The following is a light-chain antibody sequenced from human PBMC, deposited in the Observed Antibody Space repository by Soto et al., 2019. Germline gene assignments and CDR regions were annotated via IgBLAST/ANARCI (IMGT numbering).Light chain of an antibody. Sequence: QSVLTQPASVSGSPGQWVTISCTGLSSDVASYTYVSWYQHHPGSAPKLVIYDVSDRPSGVSNRFSGSKSGNTASLTISGLQAEDEADYYCSSYSSSSSLVLFGGGTKLTVL. J-gene: IGLJ2*01. V-gene: IGLV2-14*03. CDR3: SSYSSSSSLVL. CDR2: DVS. CDR1: SSDVASYTY.